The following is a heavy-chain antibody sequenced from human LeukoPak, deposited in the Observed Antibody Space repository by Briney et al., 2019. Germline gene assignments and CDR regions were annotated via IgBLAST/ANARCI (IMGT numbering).Heavy chain of an antibody. CDR2: MNPNSGNT. CDR1: GYTFTSYD. V-gene: IGHV1-8*01. J-gene: IGHJ5*02. Sequence: RASVKVSCKASGYTFTSYDINWVRQATGQGLEWMGWMNPNSGNTGYAQKFQGRVTMTRNTSITTSYMELSSLRSDDTALYYCARIGRYNWNDEGANWFDPWGQGTLVTVSS. CDR3: ARIGRYNWNDEGANWFDP. D-gene: IGHD1-20*01.